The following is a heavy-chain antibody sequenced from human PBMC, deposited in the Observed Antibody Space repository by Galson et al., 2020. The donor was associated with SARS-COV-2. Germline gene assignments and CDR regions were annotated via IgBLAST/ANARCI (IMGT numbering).Heavy chain of an antibody. V-gene: IGHV5-51*01. CDR3: AAVAGGFVPYYFDY. CDR1: GYSFTSYW. Sequence: HGESLKIYCKGSGYSFTSYWIGWVCQMPGKGLEWMGIIYPGDSDTRYSLFFEGQVTISVDKSISTAYLQWSSLKASDTAMYYCAAVAGGFVPYYFDYWGQGTLVTVSS. J-gene: IGHJ4*02. CDR2: IYPGDSDT. D-gene: IGHD6-19*01.